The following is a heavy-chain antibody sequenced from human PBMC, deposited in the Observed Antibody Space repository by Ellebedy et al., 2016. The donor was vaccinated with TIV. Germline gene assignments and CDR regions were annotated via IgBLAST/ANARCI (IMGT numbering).Heavy chain of an antibody. D-gene: IGHD5-18*01. CDR3: ARQPKGYGYPGWFDP. V-gene: IGHV4-39*01. Sequence: SETLSLXXTVSGGSISSSSYYWGWIRQPPGKGLEWIGSIYYSGSTYYNPSLKSRVTISVDTSKNQFSLKLSSVTAADTAVYYCARQPKGYGYPGWFDPWGQGTLVTVSS. CDR2: IYYSGST. J-gene: IGHJ5*02. CDR1: GGSISSSSYY.